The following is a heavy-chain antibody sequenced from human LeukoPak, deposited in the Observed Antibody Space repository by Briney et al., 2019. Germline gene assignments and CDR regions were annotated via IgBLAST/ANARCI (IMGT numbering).Heavy chain of an antibody. V-gene: IGHV4-4*02. CDR3: ARQLRDGYNYGPFDL. CDR2: IYHSGST. Sequence: SETLSLTCAVSGGSISSSNWWSWVRQPPGKGLEWIGEIYHSGSTNYNPSLKSRVTISVDKSKNQFSLKLSSVTAADTAVYYCARQLRDGYNYGPFDLWGRGTLVTVSS. D-gene: IGHD5-24*01. CDR1: GGSISSSNW. J-gene: IGHJ2*01.